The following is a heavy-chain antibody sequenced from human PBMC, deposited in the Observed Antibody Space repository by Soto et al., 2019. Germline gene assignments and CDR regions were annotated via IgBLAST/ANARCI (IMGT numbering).Heavy chain of an antibody. V-gene: IGHV1-24*01. Sequence: ASVKVSCKVSGYTLTELSMHWVRQAPGKGLEWMGGFDPEDGETIYAQKIQGRVTMTEDTSTDTAYMELSSLRSEDTAVYYCATEGYDSSQFDYWGQGTLVTVSS. D-gene: IGHD3-22*01. J-gene: IGHJ4*02. CDR3: ATEGYDSSQFDY. CDR1: GYTLTELS. CDR2: FDPEDGET.